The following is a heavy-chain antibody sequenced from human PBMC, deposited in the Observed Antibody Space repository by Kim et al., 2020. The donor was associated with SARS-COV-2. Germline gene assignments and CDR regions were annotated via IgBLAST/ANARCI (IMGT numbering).Heavy chain of an antibody. V-gene: IGHV3-33*01. CDR1: GFTFSSYG. D-gene: IGHD5-12*01. Sequence: GGSVRLSCAASGFTFSSYGMHWVRQAPGKGLEWVAVIWYDGSNKYYADSVKGRFTISRDNSKNTLYLQMNSLRAEDTAVYYCARDGGYSGYARFDYWGQGTLVTVSS. J-gene: IGHJ4*02. CDR2: IWYDGSNK. CDR3: ARDGGYSGYARFDY.